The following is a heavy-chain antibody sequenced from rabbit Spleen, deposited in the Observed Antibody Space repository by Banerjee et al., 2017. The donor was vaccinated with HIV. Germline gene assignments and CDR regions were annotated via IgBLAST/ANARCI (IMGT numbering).Heavy chain of an antibody. CDR1: GLDFSSSYW. J-gene: IGHJ4*01. V-gene: IGHV1S45*01. CDR2: IYVGSGGGT. CDR3: GRAGEGGYGYLDL. D-gene: IGHD2-1*01. Sequence: QEQLVEYGGDLVQPEGSLTLTCTASGLDFSSSYWICWVRQAPGKGLEWIACIYVGSGGGTKYASWAKGRFTISKTSSTTVTLEMTSLTVADTATFFCGRAGEGGYGYLDLWGQGTLVTVS.